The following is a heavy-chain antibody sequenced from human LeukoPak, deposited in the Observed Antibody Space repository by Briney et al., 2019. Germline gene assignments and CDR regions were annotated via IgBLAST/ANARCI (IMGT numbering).Heavy chain of an antibody. Sequence: PGGSLRLSCVASGFIFSNYGISSVRQVPGKGLEWVSSVRVDGHTTFYADSVKGRFTISRDNSKNTLYLQMNSLRAEDTAVYYCAKPARTDAFDIWGQGTMITVSS. D-gene: IGHD1-14*01. CDR1: GFIFSNYG. CDR2: VRVDGHTT. V-gene: IGHV3-23*01. CDR3: AKPARTDAFDI. J-gene: IGHJ3*02.